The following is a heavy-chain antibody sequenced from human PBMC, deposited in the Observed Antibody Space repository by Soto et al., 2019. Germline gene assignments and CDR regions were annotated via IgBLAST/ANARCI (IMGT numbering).Heavy chain of an antibody. CDR1: GGSISSYY. D-gene: IGHD6-13*01. J-gene: IGHJ4*02. CDR2: ISYSGST. Sequence: QVQLQESGPGLVKPSETLSLTCTVSGGSISSYYWSWIRQPPGKGLEWIGYISYSGSTNYNPSLRSRVTISVDTSKNQFSLKLSSVTAADTAVYYCARAYSSSWYQNFLDCWGQGTQVTVSS. CDR3: ARAYSSSWYQNFLDC. V-gene: IGHV4-59*01.